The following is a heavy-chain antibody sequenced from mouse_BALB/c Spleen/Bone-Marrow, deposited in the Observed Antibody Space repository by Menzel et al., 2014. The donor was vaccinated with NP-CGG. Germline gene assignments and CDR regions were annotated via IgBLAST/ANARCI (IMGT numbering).Heavy chain of an antibody. CDR1: GYAFTNYN. D-gene: IGHD2-14*01. J-gene: IGHJ2*01. CDR2: IDPYSGGT. CDR3: SRGVLAYFDY. Sequence: EVQLQQSGPELVKPGASVKVSCKASGYAFTNYNMNWVKQSHGKSLEWIGYIDPYSGGTNYNQKFRGKATLTVDKSSSTAYVHLNSPTSEDSAVYYCSRGVLAYFDYWGQGTTLTVSS. V-gene: IGHV1S135*01.